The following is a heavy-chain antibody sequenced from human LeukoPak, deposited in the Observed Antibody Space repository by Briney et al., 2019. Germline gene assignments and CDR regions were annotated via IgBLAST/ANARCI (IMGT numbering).Heavy chain of an antibody. CDR2: ISSTSSYI. CDR3: ARGQLWQTGWFDH. J-gene: IGHJ5*02. V-gene: IGHV3-21*01. CDR1: GFTFSDYS. Sequence: GGSLRLSCAASGFTFSDYSMIWVRQAPGKGLEWVSCISSTSSYIYYADSLKGRFTISRDNAKNSVYLQMNSLRPEDTAVYYCARGQLWQTGWFDHWGQGTLVTVSS. D-gene: IGHD5-24*01.